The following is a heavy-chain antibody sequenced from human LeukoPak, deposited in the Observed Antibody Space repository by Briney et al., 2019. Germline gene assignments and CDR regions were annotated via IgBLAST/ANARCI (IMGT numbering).Heavy chain of an antibody. J-gene: IGHJ4*02. CDR2: ISLDGRNE. CDR1: GFSFSTYA. V-gene: IGHV3-30*04. Sequence: GGSLRLSCAASGFSFSTYAMHWVRQAPGKGLEWVAVISLDGRNEYYADSVKGRFTTSRDNSKNTLYLQMNSLRAEDTTVYYCARSRGYNYGYWGYFDYWGQGALVTVSS. CDR3: ARSRGYNYGYWGYFDY. D-gene: IGHD5-18*01.